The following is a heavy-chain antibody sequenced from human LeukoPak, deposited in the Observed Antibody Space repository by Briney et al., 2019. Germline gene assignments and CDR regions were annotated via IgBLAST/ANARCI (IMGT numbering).Heavy chain of an antibody. CDR2: IKHDGSEK. J-gene: IGHJ4*02. CDR1: GFIFTNYF. CDR3: ARDQYGGYPFDY. Sequence: GGSLRLSCAASGFIFTNYFMSWVRQAPGKGLEWVASIKHDGSEKYYVDSVRGRFTISRDNTMNSLYLQMSSLRAEDTAVYYCARDQYGGYPFDYWGQGTLVTVSS. D-gene: IGHD3-16*02. V-gene: IGHV3-7*01.